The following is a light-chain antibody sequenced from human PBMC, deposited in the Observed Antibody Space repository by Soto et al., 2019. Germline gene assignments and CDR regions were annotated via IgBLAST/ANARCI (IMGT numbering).Light chain of an antibody. CDR3: QSYDSSLCGWV. V-gene: IGLV1-40*01. Sequence: QPVLTQPPSVSGAPGQRVTISCTESSSNIGAGYDVHWYQQLPGTAPKLLIYGNSNRPSGVPDRFSGSKSGTSASLAITGLQAEDEADYYCQSYDSSLCGWVFGGGTKLTVL. CDR1: SSNIGAGYD. J-gene: IGLJ3*02. CDR2: GNS.